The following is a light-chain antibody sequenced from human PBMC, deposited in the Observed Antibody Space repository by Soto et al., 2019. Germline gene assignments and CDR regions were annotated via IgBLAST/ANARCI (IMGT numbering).Light chain of an antibody. Sequence: EIVLTQSPGTLSLSPGERATLSCRASQSVSSSYLAWYQQKPGQAPRLLIYGASSSATGIPDRFSGSGSGTDFNLTINSLEPEDFAVYYCQQYGSSGYTFGQGTKLEIK. CDR3: QQYGSSGYT. V-gene: IGKV3-20*01. CDR2: GAS. J-gene: IGKJ2*01. CDR1: QSVSSSY.